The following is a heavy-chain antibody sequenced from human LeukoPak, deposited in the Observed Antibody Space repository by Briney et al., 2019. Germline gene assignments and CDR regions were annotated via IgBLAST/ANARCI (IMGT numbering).Heavy chain of an antibody. CDR2: IREDGSER. V-gene: IGHV3-7*01. Sequence: PGGSLRLACAASGFIFSNYWMTWVRQAPGKGLEWVAHIREDGSERHYVDSVKDRFTISRDNAKNSLDLQMDSLRAEATAVYYCARDWGSTGYDLYDSWGQGTLVTVSS. D-gene: IGHD5-12*01. CDR3: ARDWGSTGYDLYDS. CDR1: GFIFSNYW. J-gene: IGHJ4*02.